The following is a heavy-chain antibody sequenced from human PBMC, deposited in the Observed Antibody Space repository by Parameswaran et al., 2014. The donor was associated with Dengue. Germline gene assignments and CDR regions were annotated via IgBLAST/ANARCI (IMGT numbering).Heavy chain of an antibody. CDR2: IIPIFGTA. Sequence: SWVRQAPGQGLEWMGGIIPIFGTANYAQKFQGRVTITADKSTSTAYMELSSLRSEDTAVYYCARDRPGAMVQNDAFDIWGQGTMVTVSS. D-gene: IGHD3-10*01. J-gene: IGHJ3*02. CDR3: ARDRPGAMVQNDAFDI. V-gene: IGHV1-69*06.